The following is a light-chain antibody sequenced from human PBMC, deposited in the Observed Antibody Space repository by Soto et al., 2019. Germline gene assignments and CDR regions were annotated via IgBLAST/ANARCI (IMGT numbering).Light chain of an antibody. CDR2: AAS. CDR1: QGIRNF. J-gene: IGKJ3*01. Sequence: DIQMTQSPTSLSASVGDRVTITCRASQGIRNFVAWYQQKPGKAPKLLIYAASTLQSGVPSRFSGSGYGTDFTLTINSLQPEDVATYSCHTYSSVPVFGPGTKVEIK. V-gene: IGKV1-27*01. CDR3: HTYSSVPV.